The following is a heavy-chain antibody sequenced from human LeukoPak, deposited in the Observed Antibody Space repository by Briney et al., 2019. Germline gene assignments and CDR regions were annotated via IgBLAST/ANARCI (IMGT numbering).Heavy chain of an antibody. D-gene: IGHD3-16*01. J-gene: IGHJ4*02. CDR3: ARDNDYVWGSYYFDY. Sequence: PSGTLSLTCAVSGGSISSSNWWSWVRQPPGKGLEWIGEIYHSGSTNYNPSLKSRVTISVDKSKNQFSLKLSSVTAADTAVYYCARDNDYVWGSYYFDYWGQGTLVTVSS. CDR2: IYHSGST. CDR1: GGSISSSNW. V-gene: IGHV4-4*02.